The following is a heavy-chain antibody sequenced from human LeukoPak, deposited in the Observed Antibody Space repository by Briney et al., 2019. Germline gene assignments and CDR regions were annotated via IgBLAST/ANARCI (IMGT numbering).Heavy chain of an antibody. V-gene: IGHV5-51*01. CDR1: GYRFNAYW. J-gene: IGHJ3*01. D-gene: IGHD3-22*01. CDR3: ARPNITSYYDSRGYDAFDV. CDR2: IYPDDSDT. Sequence: GEPLKISCKGSGYRFNAYWIAWVRQMPGKGLEWMGIIYPDDSDTRYSPSFQGQVTISADKSVRTAYLQWSSLKASDTAMYYCARPNITSYYDSRGYDAFDVWGQGTMVTVSS.